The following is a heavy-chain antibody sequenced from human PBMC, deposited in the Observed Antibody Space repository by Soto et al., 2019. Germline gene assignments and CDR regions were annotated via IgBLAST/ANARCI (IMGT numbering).Heavy chain of an antibody. CDR2: INKNGGEK. CDR3: ATPWDTAIVSTWNY. Sequence: GGSLRLSCAASGFTFSSYSMSWVRQAPGKGLEWVANINKNGGEKYYVDSVKGRFTISRDNAKNSLYLQMNSLRAEDTAVYYCATPWDTAIVSTWNYWGQGTLVTVSS. J-gene: IGHJ4*02. CDR1: GFTFSSYS. V-gene: IGHV3-7*03. D-gene: IGHD5-18*01.